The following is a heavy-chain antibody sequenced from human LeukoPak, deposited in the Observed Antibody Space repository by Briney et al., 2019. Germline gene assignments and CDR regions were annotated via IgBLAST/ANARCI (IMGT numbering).Heavy chain of an antibody. Sequence: SETLSLTCTVSGGSISSSSYYWGWIRQPPGKGLEWIGSIYYSGSTYYNPSLKSRVTISVDTSKNQFSLKLSSVTAADTAVYYCARDLRGELLLEEDAFDIWGQGTMVTVSS. V-gene: IGHV4-39*07. CDR3: ARDLRGELLLEEDAFDI. D-gene: IGHD1-26*01. CDR1: GGSISSSSYY. J-gene: IGHJ3*02. CDR2: IYYSGST.